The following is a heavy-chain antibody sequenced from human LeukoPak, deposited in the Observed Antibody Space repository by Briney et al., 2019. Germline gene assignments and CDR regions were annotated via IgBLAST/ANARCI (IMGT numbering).Heavy chain of an antibody. Sequence: GGSLRLSCAASGFTFDDYAMHWVRQAPGKGLEWVSSISSSSSYIYYADSVKGRFTISRDNAKNSLYLQMNSLRAEDTAVYYCARNPRIAVAGTIVGTYWGQGTLVTVSS. CDR3: ARNPRIAVAGTIVGTY. V-gene: IGHV3-21*01. D-gene: IGHD6-19*01. CDR1: GFTFDDYA. CDR2: ISSSSSYI. J-gene: IGHJ4*02.